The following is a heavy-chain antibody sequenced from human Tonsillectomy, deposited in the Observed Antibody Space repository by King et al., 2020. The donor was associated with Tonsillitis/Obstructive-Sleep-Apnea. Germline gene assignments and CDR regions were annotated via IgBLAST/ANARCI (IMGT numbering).Heavy chain of an antibody. CDR2: IYYSGSN. CDR1: GGSISSYY. D-gene: IGHD2/OR15-2a*01. J-gene: IGHJ3*02. V-gene: IGHV4-59*01. CDR3: ARMEYRAGNAFDI. Sequence: VQLQESGPGLVKPSETLSLTCTVSGGSISSYYWSWLRQPPGKGLEWIGYIYYSGSNNYNPSLKSRVTISVDTSKNQFSLKLSSVTAADTAVYYCARMEYRAGNAFDIWGQGTMVTVSS.